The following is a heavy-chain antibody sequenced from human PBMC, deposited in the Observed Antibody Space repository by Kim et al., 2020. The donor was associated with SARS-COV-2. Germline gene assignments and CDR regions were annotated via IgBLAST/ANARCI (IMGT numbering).Heavy chain of an antibody. Sequence: SETLSLTCTVSGGSISSGGYYWSWIRQHPGKGLEWIGYIYYSGSTHYNPSPKSRVTISADTSKNQFSRKLSSVTAADTAVYYCATRQVVVAGTPDYYYGMDVWGQGTTVTVSS. CDR2: IYYSGST. CDR3: ATRQVVVAGTPDYYYGMDV. J-gene: IGHJ6*02. CDR1: GGSISSGGYY. D-gene: IGHD2-15*01. V-gene: IGHV4-31*03.